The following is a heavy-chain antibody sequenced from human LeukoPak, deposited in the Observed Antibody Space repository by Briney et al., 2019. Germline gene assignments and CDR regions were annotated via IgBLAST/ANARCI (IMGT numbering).Heavy chain of an antibody. CDR3: AREGCSSTSCYLGAFDI. D-gene: IGHD2-2*01. CDR1: GGSFSGYY. V-gene: IGHV4-34*01. Sequence: SETLSLTCAVYGGSFSGYYWSWIRQPPGKWLEWIWEINHSGSTNYNPSLKSRVTISVDTSKNQFSLKLSSVTAADTAVYYCAREGCSSTSCYLGAFDIWGQGTMVTVSS. CDR2: INHSGST. J-gene: IGHJ3*02.